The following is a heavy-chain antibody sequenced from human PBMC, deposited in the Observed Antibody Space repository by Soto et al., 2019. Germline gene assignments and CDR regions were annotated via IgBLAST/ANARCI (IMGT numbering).Heavy chain of an antibody. V-gene: IGHV4-34*01. D-gene: IGHD5-12*01. Sequence: SETLSLTCAVYGGSFSGYYWSWIRQPPGKGLEWIGEINHSGSTNYNPSPKSRVTISVDTSKNQFSLKLSSVTAADTAVYYCAREFWGYEGFNWFDPWGQGTLVTVPQ. CDR2: INHSGST. CDR3: AREFWGYEGFNWFDP. J-gene: IGHJ5*02. CDR1: GGSFSGYY.